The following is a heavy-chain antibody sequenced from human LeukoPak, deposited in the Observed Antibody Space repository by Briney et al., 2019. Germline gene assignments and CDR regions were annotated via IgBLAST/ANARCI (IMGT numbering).Heavy chain of an antibody. CDR1: GFTFSSYS. V-gene: IGHV3-48*02. D-gene: IGHD3-3*01. Sequence: GGALRLSCAASGFTFSSYSMNSVRQAPGKGLEWGSYISSGSSTIYYADSVKRRFTISRDNANNSLYLQINSLGDEDMAVYYCARGNSGYSTDIWGQGTMVSVSS. CDR3: ARGNSGYSTDI. CDR2: ISSGSSTI. J-gene: IGHJ3*02.